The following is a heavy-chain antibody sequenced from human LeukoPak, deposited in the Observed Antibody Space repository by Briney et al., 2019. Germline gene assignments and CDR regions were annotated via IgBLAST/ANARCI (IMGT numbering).Heavy chain of an antibody. D-gene: IGHD5-12*01. Sequence: GGSLRLSCAASGFTFSSYSMNWVRQAPGKGLEWVSYISSSSSTIYYADSVKGRFTISRDNAKNSLYLQMNSLRAEDTAVYYCARESYLYSGYETGFWGQGTLVTVSS. CDR2: ISSSSSTI. J-gene: IGHJ4*02. V-gene: IGHV3-48*04. CDR3: ARESYLYSGYETGF. CDR1: GFTFSSYS.